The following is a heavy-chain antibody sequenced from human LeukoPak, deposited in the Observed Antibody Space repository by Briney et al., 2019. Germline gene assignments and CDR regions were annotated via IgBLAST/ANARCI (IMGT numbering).Heavy chain of an antibody. J-gene: IGHJ4*02. CDR2: ISGSGGNT. Sequence: GGSLRLSCAASGFTFSTYAMSWVRQAPGKGLEWVSSISGSGGNTHYADSVKGRFTISRDNSKNTLYLQMNSLRAEDTAVYYCAKHRWRDLLSHDFDYWGQGTLVTVSS. CDR3: AKHRWRDLLSHDFDY. D-gene: IGHD3-10*01. V-gene: IGHV3-23*01. CDR1: GFTFSTYA.